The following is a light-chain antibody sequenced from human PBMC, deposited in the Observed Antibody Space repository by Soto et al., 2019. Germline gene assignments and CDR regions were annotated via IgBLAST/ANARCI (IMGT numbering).Light chain of an antibody. CDR3: QQCNTYWT. J-gene: IGKJ1*01. CDR2: KAS. CDR1: QGISRW. V-gene: IGKV1-5*03. Sequence: DIQMTQSPSTLSASVGDTVTITCRASQGISRWLAWYQQKPGKAPKLLIYKASSLQSGVPSRFSGSGSGTEFPHTIASLQPDDFATYYCQQCNTYWTGGQGTKVEIK.